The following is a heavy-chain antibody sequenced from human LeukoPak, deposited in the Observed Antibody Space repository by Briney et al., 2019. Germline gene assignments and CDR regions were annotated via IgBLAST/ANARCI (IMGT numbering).Heavy chain of an antibody. CDR2: SSSSGSTI. CDR1: GFTLSDYY. D-gene: IGHD3/OR15-3a*01. CDR3: ARRRDFIDY. V-gene: IGHV3-11*01. Sequence: PGGSLRLSCGASGFTLSDYYMSWIRQAPGKGLEWVSYSSSSGSTIYYADSVKGRFAISRDNAKNSLYLQMNSLRAEDTAVYYCARRRDFIDYWGQGTLVTVSS. J-gene: IGHJ4*02.